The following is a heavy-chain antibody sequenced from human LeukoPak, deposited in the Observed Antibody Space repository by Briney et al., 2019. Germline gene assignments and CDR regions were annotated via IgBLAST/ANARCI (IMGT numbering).Heavy chain of an antibody. D-gene: IGHD3-22*01. CDR1: GFTFSSYA. V-gene: IGHV3-23*01. J-gene: IGHJ3*02. Sequence: GGSLRLSCAASGFTFSSYAMSWVRQAPGKGLEWISSISGCGGNTYYADYVQGRVAITGDNSKNTVYMQLSSLRVEDTAVYYCAKRAYYYDSSGYYSGAFDIWGQGTMVIVSS. CDR2: ISGCGGNT. CDR3: AKRAYYYDSSGYYSGAFDI.